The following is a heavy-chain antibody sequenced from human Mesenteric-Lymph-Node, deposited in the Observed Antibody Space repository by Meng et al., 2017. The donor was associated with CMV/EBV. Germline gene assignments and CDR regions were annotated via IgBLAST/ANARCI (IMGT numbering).Heavy chain of an antibody. V-gene: IGHV3-30*04. D-gene: IGHD2-2*01. CDR2: ISYDGRNK. CDR3: ARTAWEIVVVPTGWFDP. Sequence: FTLSSYAIHWVRQAPGKGLEWVAVISYDGRNKYYADSVKGRFTISRDNSKNTLYLQMNSLRTEDTAVYYCARTAWEIVVVPTGWFDPWGQGTLVTVSS. CDR1: FTLSSYA. J-gene: IGHJ5*02.